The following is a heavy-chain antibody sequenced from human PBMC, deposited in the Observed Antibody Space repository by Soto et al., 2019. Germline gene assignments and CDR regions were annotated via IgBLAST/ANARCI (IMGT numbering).Heavy chain of an antibody. V-gene: IGHV4-59*08. D-gene: IGHD1-20*01. CDR2: IYYSGST. Sequence: EALSLTCTVPGGSISSSYWSWIRQPPGKGLEWIGYIYYSGSTNYNPSLKSRVTISVDTSKNQFSLKLSSVTAADTAVYYCARHLITNDAFDIWGQGTMVPVSS. CDR3: ARHLITNDAFDI. J-gene: IGHJ3*02. CDR1: GGSISSSY.